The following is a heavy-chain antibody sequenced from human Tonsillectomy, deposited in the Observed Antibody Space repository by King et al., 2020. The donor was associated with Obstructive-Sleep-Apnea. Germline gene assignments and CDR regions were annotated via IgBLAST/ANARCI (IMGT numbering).Heavy chain of an antibody. V-gene: IGHV3-11*06. CDR2: ISSSSSYT. Sequence: VQLVESGGGLVKPGGSLRLSCAASGFTFSDYYMTWIRQAPGKGLEWVSYISSSSSYTNYADSVKGRFTISRDNAKNSLFLQMNSLRAEDTAVYYCARGGGYCSGGICLPFDYWGQGTLVTVSS. D-gene: IGHD2-15*01. CDR1: GFTFSDYY. J-gene: IGHJ4*02. CDR3: ARGGGYCSGGICLPFDY.